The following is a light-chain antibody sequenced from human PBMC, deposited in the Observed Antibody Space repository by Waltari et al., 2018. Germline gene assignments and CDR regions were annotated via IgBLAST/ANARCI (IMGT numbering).Light chain of an antibody. J-gene: IGLJ3*02. CDR2: DVT. Sequence: SALTQPRSVSGSPGQSVTISCTGTTSDVGGYNYVSWYQHHPGKAPKLMIFDVTQRPSGVPDRFSGSKSANTASLTISGLQAEDEAVYYCCSFAGTYTWVFGGGTKVTVL. CDR1: TSDVGGYNY. CDR3: CSFAGTYTWV. V-gene: IGLV2-11*01.